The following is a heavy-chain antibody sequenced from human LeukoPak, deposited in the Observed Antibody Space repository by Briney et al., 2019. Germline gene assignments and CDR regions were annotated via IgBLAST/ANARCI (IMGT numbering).Heavy chain of an antibody. V-gene: IGHV3-23*01. Sequence: GGSLRLSCAASGFTFSSFGMNWVRQGPGKGLEWVSGISFTIGTYSADSVKGRFTISRDNSKNTLYLQMNSLRDDDTAVCYCARGTSSLNYDAFDIWGQGTLVTVSS. D-gene: IGHD6-19*01. CDR3: ARGTSSLNYDAFDI. CDR1: GFTFSSFG. J-gene: IGHJ3*02. CDR2: ISFTIGT.